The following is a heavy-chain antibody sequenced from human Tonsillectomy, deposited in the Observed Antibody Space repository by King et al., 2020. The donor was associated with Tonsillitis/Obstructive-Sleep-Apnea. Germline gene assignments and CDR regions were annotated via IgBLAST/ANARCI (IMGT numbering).Heavy chain of an antibody. D-gene: IGHD6-13*01. CDR1: GYSFTSYW. CDR2: IYPGDSDT. Sequence: QLVQSGAEVKKPGESLKISCKGSGYSFTSYWIGWVRQMPGKGLEWMGIIYPGDSDTRYSPSFQGQVTISADKSISTAYLQWSSLKASDTAMYYCARHIPTGAADGPLYYYYNGMDVWGQGTPVTVSS. J-gene: IGHJ6*02. V-gene: IGHV5-51*03. CDR3: ARHIPTGAADGPLYYYYNGMDV.